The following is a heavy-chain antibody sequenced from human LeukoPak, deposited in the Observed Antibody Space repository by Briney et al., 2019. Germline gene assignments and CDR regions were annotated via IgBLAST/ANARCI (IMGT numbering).Heavy chain of an antibody. D-gene: IGHD4-17*01. CDR3: ARRTTVTNTYNWFDP. V-gene: IGHV1-69*13. J-gene: IGHJ5*02. Sequence: SVTVSCTASGGTFSSYAISWVRQAPGQGLEWMGGIIPIFGTANYAQKFQGRVTITADVSTSTAYMELSSLRSEDTAVYYCARRTTVTNTYNWFDPWGQGTLVTVSS. CDR2: IIPIFGTA. CDR1: GGTFSSYA.